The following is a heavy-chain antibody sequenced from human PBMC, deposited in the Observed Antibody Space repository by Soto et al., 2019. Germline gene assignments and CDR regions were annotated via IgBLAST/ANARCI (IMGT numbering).Heavy chain of an antibody. J-gene: IGHJ4*02. V-gene: IGHV1-2*02. CDR1: GYTFTAYY. CDR2: INPNSGGT. Sequence: GSVKVSCKASGYTFTAYYMHWVLQAPGQGLEWMGWINPNSGGTNYAQKFQGRVTMTRDTSIITAYMELSSLRSDDTAVYYCARAGSSGWYVYWGQGTLVTVSS. D-gene: IGHD6-19*01. CDR3: ARAGSSGWYVY.